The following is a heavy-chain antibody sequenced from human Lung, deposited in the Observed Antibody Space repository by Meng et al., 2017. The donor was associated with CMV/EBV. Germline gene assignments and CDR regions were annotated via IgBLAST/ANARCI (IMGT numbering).Heavy chain of an antibody. Sequence: GESXKISXAASGFTFSSYAMHWVRQAPGKGLEWVAVISYDGSNKYYADSVKGRFTISRDDPKNTLYLQMNSLRAEDTAVYYCATTMVRGLGAFDIWGQGTMVTVSS. CDR3: ATTMVRGLGAFDI. D-gene: IGHD3-10*01. CDR1: GFTFSSYA. J-gene: IGHJ3*02. V-gene: IGHV3-30*04. CDR2: ISYDGSNK.